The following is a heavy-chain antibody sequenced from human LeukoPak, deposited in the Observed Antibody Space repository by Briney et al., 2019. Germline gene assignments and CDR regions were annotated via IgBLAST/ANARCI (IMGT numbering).Heavy chain of an antibody. CDR3: AKDPLASIAARFDY. J-gene: IGHJ4*02. Sequence: GGSLRLSCAASGFTFSSYGMHWVRQAPGKGLEWVAFIRYDGSNKYYADSVKGRFTISRDNSKNTLYLQMNSLRAEDTAVYYCAKDPLASIAARFDYWGQGTLVTVSS. D-gene: IGHD6-6*01. V-gene: IGHV3-30*02. CDR1: GFTFSSYG. CDR2: IRYDGSNK.